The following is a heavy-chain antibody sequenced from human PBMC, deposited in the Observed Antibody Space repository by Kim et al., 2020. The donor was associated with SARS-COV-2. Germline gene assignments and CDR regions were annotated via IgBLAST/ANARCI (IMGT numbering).Heavy chain of an antibody. Sequence: GGSLRLSCAASGFTFSDYYMSWIRQAPGKGLEWVSYISSSSSYTNYADSVKGRFTISRDNAKNSLYLQMNSLRAEDTAVYYCARVGDDTAMGLDYWGQGTLVTVSS. J-gene: IGHJ4*02. CDR3: ARVGDDTAMGLDY. D-gene: IGHD5-18*01. CDR2: ISSSSSYT. V-gene: IGHV3-11*05. CDR1: GFTFSDYY.